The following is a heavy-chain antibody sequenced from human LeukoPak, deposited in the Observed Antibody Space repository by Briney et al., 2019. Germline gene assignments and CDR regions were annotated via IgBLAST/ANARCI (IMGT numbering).Heavy chain of an antibody. CDR3: ARRGYNYGLPFDY. Sequence: SETLSLTCTVSGGSISSGSYYWGWIRQPPGTGLEWIGNIYYSGSTYYNPSLKSRVTISADTSKNQFSLKLSSVTAADTAVYFCARRGYNYGLPFDYWGQGTLVTVSS. V-gene: IGHV4-39*01. CDR2: IYYSGST. D-gene: IGHD5-18*01. CDR1: GGSISSGSYY. J-gene: IGHJ4*02.